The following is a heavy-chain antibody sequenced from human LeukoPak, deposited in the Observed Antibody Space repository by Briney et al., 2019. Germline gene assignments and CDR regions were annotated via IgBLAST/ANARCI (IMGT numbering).Heavy chain of an antibody. Sequence: SETLSLTCTVSGGSISSYYWSWMRQPAGKGLEWIGRMYTSGSTNYNPSLKSRVTMSVDTSKNQFSLKLSSVTAADTAVYYCAREHYYDSSGYSEGMDVWGQGTTVTVSS. V-gene: IGHV4-4*07. J-gene: IGHJ6*02. CDR1: GGSISSYY. CDR2: MYTSGST. CDR3: AREHYYDSSGYSEGMDV. D-gene: IGHD3-22*01.